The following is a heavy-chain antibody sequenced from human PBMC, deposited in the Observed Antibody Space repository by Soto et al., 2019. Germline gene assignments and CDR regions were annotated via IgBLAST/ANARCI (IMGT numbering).Heavy chain of an antibody. D-gene: IGHD6-19*01. J-gene: IGHJ5*02. V-gene: IGHV4-4*02. Sequence: QLQESGPGLVKPSGTLSLTCAVSGDSVSTNYWWGWVRQSPVTGLEWIGDMSHSGTTNYSPSLKSRVTLSVDTSKNQFSLELKSVTAPDTAVYFCGMRRGWYTIPSWGQGALVTVSS. CDR3: GMRRGWYTIPS. CDR1: GDSVSTNYW. CDR2: MSHSGTT.